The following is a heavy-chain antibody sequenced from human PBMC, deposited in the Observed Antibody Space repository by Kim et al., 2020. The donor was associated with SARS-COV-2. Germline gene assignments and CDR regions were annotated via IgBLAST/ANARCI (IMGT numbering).Heavy chain of an antibody. D-gene: IGHD6-19*01. J-gene: IGHJ4*02. V-gene: IGHV3-30*01. CDR3: ARSYSSDLYYFHY. Sequence: YSADSVKGLSTISGDNSKNTLYLQMNSRRAEDTAVYYCARSYSSDLYYFHYWGQGTLVTVSS.